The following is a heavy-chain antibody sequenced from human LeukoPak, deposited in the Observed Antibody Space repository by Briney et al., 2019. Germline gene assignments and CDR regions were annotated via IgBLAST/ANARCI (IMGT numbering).Heavy chain of an antibody. V-gene: IGHV4-34*01. J-gene: IGHJ1*01. D-gene: IGHD2-15*01. CDR2: INHSGST. CDR1: GGSFSGYY. CDR3: ARGYCSGGSCQRNFHH. Sequence: SETLSLSCAVYGGSFSGYYWSWFRQPPGKGLEWIGEINHSGSTSYNPSLKSPVTISVDTSKNQFSLKLSSVIAADTAVYYCARGYCSGGSCQRNFHHWGQGTLVTVSS.